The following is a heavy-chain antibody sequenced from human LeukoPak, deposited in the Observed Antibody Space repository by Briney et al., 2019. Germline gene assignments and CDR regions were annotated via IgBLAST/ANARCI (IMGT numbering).Heavy chain of an antibody. CDR1: GFTFSSYG. J-gene: IGHJ6*02. V-gene: IGHV3-30*18. CDR3: AKALRVAHHYYYGLDV. CDR2: ISYDGSNK. Sequence: GGSLRLSCAASGFTFSSYGMHWVRQAPGKGLEWVAVISYDGSNKYYADSVKGRFTISRDNSKNTLYLQMNSLRAEDTAVYYCAKALRVAHHYYYGLDVWGQGTTVTVSS.